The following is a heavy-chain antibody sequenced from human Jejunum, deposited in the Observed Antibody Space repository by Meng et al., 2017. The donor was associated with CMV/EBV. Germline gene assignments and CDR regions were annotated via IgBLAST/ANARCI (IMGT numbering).Heavy chain of an antibody. V-gene: IGHV4-59*01. Sequence: SAGSISSYYWSWIRQPPGKGLEWIGYIYYSGSTNYNPSLKSRVTISVDTSKNQFSLKLSSVTAADTAVYYCARSCIRFLDLDAFDIWGQGTMVTVSS. CDR2: IYYSGST. J-gene: IGHJ3*02. D-gene: IGHD3-3*01. CDR3: ARSCIRFLDLDAFDI. CDR1: AGSISSYY.